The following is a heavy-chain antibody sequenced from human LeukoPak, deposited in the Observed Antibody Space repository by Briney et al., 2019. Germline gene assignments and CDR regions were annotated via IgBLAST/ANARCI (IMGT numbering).Heavy chain of an antibody. D-gene: IGHD6-19*01. J-gene: IGHJ3*02. CDR1: GFTFSSYG. CDR3: ASSIAVTGIGAFHI. V-gene: IGHV3-23*01. Sequence: GGSLRLSCAASGFTFSSYGMSWVRQAPGKGLEWVSAISGSGGSTYYADSVKGRFTISRDNSKNTLYLQMNSLRAEDTAVYYCASSIAVTGIGAFHIWGQGTMVTVSS. CDR2: ISGSGGST.